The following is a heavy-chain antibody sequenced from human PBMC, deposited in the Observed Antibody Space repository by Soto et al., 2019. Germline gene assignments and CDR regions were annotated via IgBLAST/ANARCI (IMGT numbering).Heavy chain of an antibody. J-gene: IGHJ5*02. CDR2: IYHSGTT. CDR1: GDSVSSVNW. Sequence: SETLSLTCGVSGDSVSSVNWWSWVRQAPGKGLEWIGEIYHSGTTNYNPSLTGRVTMSVDKSKNQFSLNLTSVTAADTAVYYCARLPGFFTISPFDHWGQGTLVTVSS. V-gene: IGHV4-4*02. D-gene: IGHD2-8*01. CDR3: ARLPGFFTISPFDH.